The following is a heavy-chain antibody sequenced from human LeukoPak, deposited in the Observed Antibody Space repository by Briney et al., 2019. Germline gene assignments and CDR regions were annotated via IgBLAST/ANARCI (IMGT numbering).Heavy chain of an antibody. CDR3: ARADRLDGGPYLIGP. CDR2: INTNSGGT. D-gene: IGHD2-21*01. V-gene: IGHV1-2*02. J-gene: IGHJ5*02. CDR1: GYTFTDYY. Sequence: ASVKVSCKPSGYTFTDYYMHWVRQAPGQGLEWMGWINTNSGGTSSAQKFQGRVTMTRDTSITTVYMEVSWLTSDETAIYYCARADRLDGGPYLIGPWGQGTLVTVSS.